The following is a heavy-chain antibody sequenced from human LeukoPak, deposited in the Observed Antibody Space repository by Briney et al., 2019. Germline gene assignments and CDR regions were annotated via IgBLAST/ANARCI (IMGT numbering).Heavy chain of an antibody. D-gene: IGHD4-17*01. Sequence: SVKVSCKASGGTFSSYAISWVRQAPGQGLEWMGGIIPIFGTAHYAQKFQGRVTITTDESTSTAYMELSSPRSEDTAVYYCARLHDYGEEFDYWGQGTLVTVSS. V-gene: IGHV1-69*05. CDR2: IIPIFGTA. CDR1: GGTFSSYA. CDR3: ARLHDYGEEFDY. J-gene: IGHJ4*02.